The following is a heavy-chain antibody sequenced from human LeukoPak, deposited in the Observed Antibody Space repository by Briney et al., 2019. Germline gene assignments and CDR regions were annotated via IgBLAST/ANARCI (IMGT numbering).Heavy chain of an antibody. CDR2: IYYSGST. CDR1: GGSISSYY. V-gene: IGHV4-59*01. J-gene: IGHJ4*02. CDR3: ARDPYVGEGSFDY. Sequence: PSETLSLTCTVSGGSISSYYWSWIRQPPGKGLEWIGYIYYSGSTNYNPSLKSRVTISVDTSKNQFSLKLSSVTAADTAVYYCARDPYVGEGSFDYWGQGTLVTVSS. D-gene: IGHD3-10*01.